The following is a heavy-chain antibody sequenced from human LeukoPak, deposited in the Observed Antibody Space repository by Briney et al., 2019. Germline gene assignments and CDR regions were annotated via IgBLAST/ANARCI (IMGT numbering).Heavy chain of an antibody. D-gene: IGHD4-17*01. J-gene: IGHJ4*02. CDR3: ARGGYGDYVFDY. Sequence: GASVKVSCKASGGTFSSYAISWVRQAPGQGLEWMGGIIPIFGTANYAQKFQGRVTIPTDESTSTAYMELSSLRSEDTAVYYCARGGYGDYVFDYWGQGTLVTVSS. CDR2: IIPIFGTA. V-gene: IGHV1-69*05. CDR1: GGTFSSYA.